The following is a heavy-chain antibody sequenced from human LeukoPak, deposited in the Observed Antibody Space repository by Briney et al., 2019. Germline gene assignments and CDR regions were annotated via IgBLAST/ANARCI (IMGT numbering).Heavy chain of an antibody. V-gene: IGHV3-48*04. CDR1: GFTFSTYT. J-gene: IGHJ4*02. CDR2: ISISGSTI. CDR3: AREGVLVAAAVDY. D-gene: IGHD2-2*01. Sequence: GGSLRLSCAASGFTFSTYTMNWVRLAPGKGLEWVSYISISGSTIYYADSVKGRFTISRDNAKNSLYLQMNSLRAEDTAVYYCAREGVLVAAAVDYCGQGTLVTVSS.